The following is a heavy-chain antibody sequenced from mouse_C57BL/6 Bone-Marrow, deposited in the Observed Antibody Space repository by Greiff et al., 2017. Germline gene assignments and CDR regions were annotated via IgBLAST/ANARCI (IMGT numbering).Heavy chain of an antibody. J-gene: IGHJ4*01. CDR3: ARKVAGYYAMDY. CDR1: GYTFTDYN. V-gene: IGHV1-18*01. D-gene: IGHD1-1*02. Sequence: EVKLMESGPELVKPGASVKIPCKASGYTFTDYNMDWVKQSHGKSLEWIGDINPNNGGTIYNQKFKGKATLTVDKSSSHAYMELRSLTSEDTAVYYCARKVAGYYAMDYWGQGTSVTVSS. CDR2: INPNNGGT.